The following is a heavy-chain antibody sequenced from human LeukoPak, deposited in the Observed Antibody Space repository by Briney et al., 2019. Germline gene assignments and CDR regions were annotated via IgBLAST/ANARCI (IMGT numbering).Heavy chain of an antibody. CDR3: ASLGSRHCTSTTCYDY. Sequence: GGSLRLSCAASGFTVSSNYMSWVRQAPGKGLEWVSSISSISRYIYYADSVKGRFTISRDNAKNSLYLQMNSLRAEDTAVYYCASLGSRHCTSTTCYDYWGQGTLVTVSS. CDR1: GFTVSSNY. J-gene: IGHJ4*02. CDR2: ISSISRYI. D-gene: IGHD2-2*01. V-gene: IGHV3-21*01.